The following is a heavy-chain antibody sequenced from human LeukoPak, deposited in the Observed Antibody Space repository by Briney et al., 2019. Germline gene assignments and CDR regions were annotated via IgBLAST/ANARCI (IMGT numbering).Heavy chain of an antibody. J-gene: IGHJ4*02. V-gene: IGHV3-53*01. CDR3: ARGYVFVLAVAGYYFDY. Sequence: GGSLRLSCAASGFTVSSNYMSWVRQAPGKGLDWVSVIYSGGSTYYADSVKGRFTISRDNSKNTLYLQMNSLRAEDTAVYYCARGYVFVLAVAGYYFDYWGQGTLVTVSS. CDR2: IYSGGST. D-gene: IGHD6-13*01. CDR1: GFTVSSNY.